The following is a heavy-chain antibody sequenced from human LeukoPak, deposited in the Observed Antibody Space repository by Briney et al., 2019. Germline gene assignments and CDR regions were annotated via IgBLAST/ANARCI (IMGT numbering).Heavy chain of an antibody. D-gene: IGHD3-16*01. V-gene: IGHV3-74*01. J-gene: IGHJ4*02. CDR1: GSTFSSYW. CDR3: ARDGGGHTHDN. Sequence: GGSLRPSCPASGSTFSSYWMHWVRQPPGRGLVWVSRINSDGGATSYADSVKGRFNISRNKAKNTLYLQMNSLRAEDTAVYYCARDGGGHTHDNWGRGTLVTVSS. CDR2: INSDGGAT.